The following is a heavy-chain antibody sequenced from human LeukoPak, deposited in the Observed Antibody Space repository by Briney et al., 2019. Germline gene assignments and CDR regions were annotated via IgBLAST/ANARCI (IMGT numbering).Heavy chain of an antibody. CDR2: INSDGSIT. J-gene: IGHJ4*02. CDR1: GFTFTSYA. D-gene: IGHD3-3*01. Sequence: GGTLRLSCAASGFTFTSYAMTWVRQAPGKGLEWVSRINSDGSITTYADSVKGRFTISRDSAKDTVYLQMNSLRAEDTAVYYCARGGVDYWGQGTLVTVSS. CDR3: ARGGVDY. V-gene: IGHV3-74*01.